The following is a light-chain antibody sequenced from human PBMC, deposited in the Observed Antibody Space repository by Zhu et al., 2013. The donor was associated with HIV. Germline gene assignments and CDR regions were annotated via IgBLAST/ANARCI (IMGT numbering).Light chain of an antibody. CDR2: EVS. Sequence: QSALTQPASVSGSPGQSITISCTGTSSDVGGYNYVSWYQQHPGKAPKLMIYEVSNRPSGVSNRFSGSKSGNTASLTISGLQAEDEADYYCSFYTTNSTVLFGGGTRLTVL. J-gene: IGLJ2*01. CDR1: SSDVGGYNY. V-gene: IGLV2-14*01. CDR3: SFYTTNSTVL.